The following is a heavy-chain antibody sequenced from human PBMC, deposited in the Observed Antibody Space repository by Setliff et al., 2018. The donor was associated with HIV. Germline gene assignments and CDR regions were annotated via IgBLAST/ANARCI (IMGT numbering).Heavy chain of an antibody. CDR2: IIPMYGTA. CDR1: GVTFSNCS. Sequence: SVKVSCKASGVTFSNCSISWVRQAPGQGLEWMGGIIPMYGTANYAQKFQGRVTITTDESTSTAYMELSSLRSEDTAVYYCARDSGMATIGGGFIWGQGTLVTVSS. D-gene: IGHD3-10*01. V-gene: IGHV1-69*05. CDR3: ARDSGMATIGGGFI. J-gene: IGHJ4*02.